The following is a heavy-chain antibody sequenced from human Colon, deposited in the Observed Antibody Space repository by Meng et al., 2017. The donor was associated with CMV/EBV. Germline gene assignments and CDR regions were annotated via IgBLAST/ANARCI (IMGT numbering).Heavy chain of an antibody. Sequence: QLHLPQSGPRPLKPSQTLSLTWASSGDSVYSDRAVWNWIRQSPSSGLEWLGRIYYRSQLYFEYEVSVIGRITINADTSKNEFSLQLRSVTPDDTAVYYCASGWELGSWGQGTLVTVSS. D-gene: IGHD1-26*01. CDR1: GDSVYSDRAV. J-gene: IGHJ4*02. V-gene: IGHV6-1*01. CDR2: IYYRSQLYF. CDR3: ASGWELGS.